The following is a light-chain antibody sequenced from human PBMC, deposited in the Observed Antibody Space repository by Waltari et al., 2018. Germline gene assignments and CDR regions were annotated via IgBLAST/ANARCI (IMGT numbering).Light chain of an antibody. CDR2: DDN. CDR1: SSEVGNYNI. V-gene: IGLV2-23*01. CDR3: CSYAGSYTWV. J-gene: IGLJ3*02. Sequence: QSALTQPASVSGSPGQSITISCTGTSSEVGNYNIVSWYQQYPGKAPNVMIYDDNRRPSGVSDRFSGSKSGNTASLTISGVQAEDEADYYCCSYAGSYTWVFGGGTKLTVL.